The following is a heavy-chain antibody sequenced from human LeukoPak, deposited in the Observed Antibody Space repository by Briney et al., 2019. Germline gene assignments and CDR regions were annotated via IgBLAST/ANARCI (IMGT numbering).Heavy chain of an antibody. Sequence: SETLSLTCTVSGGSISSYYWSWIRQPPGKGLEWVGYIYYSGSTNYNPSLKSRVTISVDTSKNQFPLKLSSVTAADTAVYYCARRGFVYSNYGREFDYWGQGTLVTVSS. CDR1: GGSISSYY. J-gene: IGHJ4*02. D-gene: IGHD4-11*01. V-gene: IGHV4-59*12. CDR3: ARRGFVYSNYGREFDY. CDR2: IYYSGST.